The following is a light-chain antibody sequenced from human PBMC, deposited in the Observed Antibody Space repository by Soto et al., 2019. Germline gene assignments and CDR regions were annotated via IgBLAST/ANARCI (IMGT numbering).Light chain of an antibody. Sequence: EIQMTQSPSTLSASVGDRVTITCRASQSISTWVAWYQQRPGKAPKVLIYDASNLQSGVPSRFSGSVSGTEFTLTISSLQPDDFATYFFQQYNEYLYTFGQGTKLEIK. CDR2: DAS. CDR3: QQYNEYLYT. CDR1: QSISTW. J-gene: IGKJ2*01. V-gene: IGKV1-5*01.